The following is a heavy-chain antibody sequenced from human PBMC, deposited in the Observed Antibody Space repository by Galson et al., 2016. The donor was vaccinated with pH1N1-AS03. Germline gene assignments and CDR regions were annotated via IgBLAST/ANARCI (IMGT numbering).Heavy chain of an antibody. CDR3: AKDSYSKADC. J-gene: IGHJ4*02. D-gene: IGHD4-11*01. CDR1: GYTFRNHW. Sequence: SGAEVKKPGESLKISCQASGYTFRNHWIGWVRQAPGKGLEWVANINQDGSHKDYVDSVKGRFTISRDNAKRSLSLQMNSLRAEDTAVYYCAKDSYSKADCWGQGTLVTVSS. CDR2: INQDGSHK. V-gene: IGHV3-7*03.